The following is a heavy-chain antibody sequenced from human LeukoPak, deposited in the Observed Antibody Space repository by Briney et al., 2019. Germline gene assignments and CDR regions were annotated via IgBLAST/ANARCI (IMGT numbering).Heavy chain of an antibody. CDR2: IDYDSSHI. V-gene: IGHV3-21*01. D-gene: IGHD3-9*01. J-gene: IGHJ4*02. CDR1: GFTFGTSA. CDR3: ARDPLRYLRVGHYDY. Sequence: GGSLRLSCAASGFTFGTSAMNWVRQVPGKGLEWVSSIDYDSSHIYYAASVRGRFTISRDNAGNSVYLQMNSLSVDDTAVYYCARDPLRYLRVGHYDYWGQGTLVPVSP.